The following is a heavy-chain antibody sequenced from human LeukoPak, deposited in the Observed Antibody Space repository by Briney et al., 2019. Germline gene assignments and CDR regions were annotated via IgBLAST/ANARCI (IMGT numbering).Heavy chain of an antibody. J-gene: IGHJ4*02. Sequence: SVRVSCKASGGTFSSYAISWVRQAPGQGLEWMGGIIPIFGTANYAQKFQGRVTITTDESTSTDYMELSSLRSEDTAVYYCASQSSWGTFFDYWGQGTLVTVSS. D-gene: IGHD6-13*01. CDR2: IIPIFGTA. V-gene: IGHV1-69*05. CDR1: GGTFSSYA. CDR3: ASQSSWGTFFDY.